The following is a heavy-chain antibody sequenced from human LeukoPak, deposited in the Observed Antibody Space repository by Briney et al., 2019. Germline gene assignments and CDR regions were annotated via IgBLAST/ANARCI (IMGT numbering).Heavy chain of an antibody. CDR3: ARDWRQITIFGVVIIPFGY. CDR2: ISYDGSNK. CDR1: GFTFSSYA. J-gene: IGHJ4*02. D-gene: IGHD3-3*01. Sequence: GGSLRLSCAASGFTFSSYAMHWVRQAPGKGLEWVAVISYDGSNKYYADSVKGRFTISRDNAKNSLYLQMNSLRAEDTAVYYCARDWRQITIFGVVIIPFGYWGQGTLVTVSS. V-gene: IGHV3-30-3*01.